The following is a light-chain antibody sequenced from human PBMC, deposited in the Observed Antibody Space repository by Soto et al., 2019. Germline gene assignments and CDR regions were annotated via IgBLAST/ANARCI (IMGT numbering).Light chain of an antibody. CDR2: KAS. CDR3: QQYDSYPYT. Sequence: DIQMTQSPSTLSASVGDRVTITCRASQSISSWLAWYQHKPGKAPNLLIYKASSLQSWVPSRFSGSGSGTELTLTISSLQPDDFAAYYCQQYDSYPYTFGQGTKLEIK. CDR1: QSISSW. J-gene: IGKJ2*01. V-gene: IGKV1-5*03.